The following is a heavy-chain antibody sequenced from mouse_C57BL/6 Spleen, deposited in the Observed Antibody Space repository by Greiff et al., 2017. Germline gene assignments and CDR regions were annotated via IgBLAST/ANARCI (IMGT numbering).Heavy chain of an antibody. J-gene: IGHJ4*01. Sequence: EVQLQQSGPGLVKPSQSLSLTCSVTGYSITSGYYWNWIRQFPGNKLEWMGYISYDGSNNYNPSLKNRISITRDTSKNQFCMKMNSVTTEDTATNYCASRGGGYYYAMDYWGQGTSVTVSS. CDR1: GYSITSGYY. D-gene: IGHD3-2*02. CDR3: ASRGGGYYYAMDY. CDR2: ISYDGSN. V-gene: IGHV3-6*01.